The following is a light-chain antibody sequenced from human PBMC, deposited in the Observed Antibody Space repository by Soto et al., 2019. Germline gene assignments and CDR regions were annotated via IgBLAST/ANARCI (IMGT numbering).Light chain of an antibody. Sequence: EIVLTQSPGTLSLSPGERATLSCRASQSVSSTYLIWYQQKPGQAPRLLIYGASRRATGIPDRFSGSGSGTDFTLTISRLEPEDFAVYYCQQYGSSSTFGQGTRLEIK. CDR1: QSVSSTY. CDR3: QQYGSSST. V-gene: IGKV3-20*01. CDR2: GAS. J-gene: IGKJ5*01.